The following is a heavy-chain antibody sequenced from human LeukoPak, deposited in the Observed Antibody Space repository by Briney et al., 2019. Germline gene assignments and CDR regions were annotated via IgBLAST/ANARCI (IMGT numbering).Heavy chain of an antibody. Sequence: ASVKVSCKASGYTFTGYYMHWVRQAPGQGLEWMGWINPNSGGTNYAQKFQGRVTMTRDTSISTAYMELSRLRSDDTAVYYCARAFRAGTGYYYGMDVWGQGTTVTVSS. CDR3: ARAFRAGTGYYYGMDV. V-gene: IGHV1-2*02. CDR2: INPNSGGT. D-gene: IGHD6-13*01. J-gene: IGHJ6*02. CDR1: GYTFTGYY.